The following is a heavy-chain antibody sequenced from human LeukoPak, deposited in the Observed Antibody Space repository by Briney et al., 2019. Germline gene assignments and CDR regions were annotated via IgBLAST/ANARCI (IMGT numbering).Heavy chain of an antibody. CDR1: GDSVSSNSAA. V-gene: IGHV6-1*01. CDR2: TYYRSKWYN. Sequence: SQTLSLTCAISGDSVSSNSAAWNWIRQSPSRGLEWLGRTYYRSKWYNDYAVSVKSRILINPDTSKNQFSLNLYSVTAADTAVYYCARRVGSSDCFDYWGQGTLVTVSS. D-gene: IGHD6-6*01. J-gene: IGHJ4*02. CDR3: ARRVGSSDCFDY.